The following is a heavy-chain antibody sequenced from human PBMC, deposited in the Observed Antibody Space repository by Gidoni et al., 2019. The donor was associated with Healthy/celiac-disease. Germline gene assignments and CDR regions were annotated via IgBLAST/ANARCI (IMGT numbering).Heavy chain of an antibody. Sequence: GAGLLKPSETLSLTCAVYGGSFSGYYWSWIRQPPVKGLEWIGEINHSGSTNYNPSLKSRVTISVDTSKNQFSLKLSSVTAADTAVYYCARVQWLRRLDYYYGMDVWGQGTTVTVSS. CDR3: ARVQWLRRLDYYYGMDV. D-gene: IGHD5-12*01. CDR1: GGSFSGYY. J-gene: IGHJ6*02. V-gene: IGHV4-34*01. CDR2: INHSGST.